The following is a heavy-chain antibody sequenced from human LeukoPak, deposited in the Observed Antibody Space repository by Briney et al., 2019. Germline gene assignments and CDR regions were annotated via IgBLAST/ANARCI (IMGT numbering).Heavy chain of an antibody. Sequence: SETLSLTCAVSGYSISSGYYWGWIRQPPGKGLEWIGEINHSGSTNYNPSLKSRVTISVDTSKNQFSLKLSSVTAADTAVYYCARGRVVVPAAIFFGANYYYYMDVWGKGTTVTVSS. V-gene: IGHV4-38-2*01. D-gene: IGHD2-2*01. J-gene: IGHJ6*03. CDR1: GYSISSGYY. CDR2: INHSGST. CDR3: ARGRVVVPAAIFFGANYYYYMDV.